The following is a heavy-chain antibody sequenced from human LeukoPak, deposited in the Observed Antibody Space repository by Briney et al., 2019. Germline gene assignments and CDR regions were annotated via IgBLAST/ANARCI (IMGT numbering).Heavy chain of an antibody. Sequence: GGSLRLSCAASGFTFSSYAMHWVRQAPGKGLEWVAVISYDGSNKYYADSVKGRFTISRDNSKNTLYLQMNSLRAEDTAVYYCARDPSYSENLDYWGQGTLVTVSS. J-gene: IGHJ4*02. CDR3: ARDPSYSENLDY. V-gene: IGHV3-30*04. CDR1: GFTFSSYA. D-gene: IGHD1-26*01. CDR2: ISYDGSNK.